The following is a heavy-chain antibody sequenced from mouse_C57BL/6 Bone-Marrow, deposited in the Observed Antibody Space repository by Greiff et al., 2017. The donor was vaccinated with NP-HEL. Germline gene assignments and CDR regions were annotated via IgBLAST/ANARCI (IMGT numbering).Heavy chain of an antibody. D-gene: IGHD2-1*01. V-gene: IGHV1-64*01. CDR3: ARIYYGNAWFAY. J-gene: IGHJ3*01. CDR1: GYTFTSYW. Sequence: VQLQQPGAELVKPGASVKLSCKASGYTFTSYWMHWVKQRPGQGLEWIGMIHPNSGSTNYNEKFKSKATLTVDKSSSTAYMQLSSLTPEDSAVYYCARIYYGNAWFAYWGQGTLVTVSA. CDR2: IHPNSGST.